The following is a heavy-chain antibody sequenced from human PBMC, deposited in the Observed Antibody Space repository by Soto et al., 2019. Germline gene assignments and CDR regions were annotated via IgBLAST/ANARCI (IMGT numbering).Heavy chain of an antibody. Sequence: GGSLRLSCAASGFTFSSYEMNWVRQAPGKGLEWVSYISSSGSTIYYADSVKGRFTISRDNAKNSLYLQMNSLRAEDTAVYYCARGIHDYGDYGWFDPWGQGTLVTVSS. CDR1: GFTFSSYE. V-gene: IGHV3-48*03. D-gene: IGHD4-17*01. J-gene: IGHJ5*02. CDR3: ARGIHDYGDYGWFDP. CDR2: ISSSGSTI.